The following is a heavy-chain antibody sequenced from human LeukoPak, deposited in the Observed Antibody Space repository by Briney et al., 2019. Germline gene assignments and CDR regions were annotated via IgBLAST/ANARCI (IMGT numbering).Heavy chain of an antibody. Sequence: PGGSLRLSCAASGFTFSSYAMHWVRQAPGKGLEWVADISYDGSNKYYADSVKGRFTISRDNSKNTLYLQMNSLRAEDTAVYYCAKAEAMVLKGIAAAGHFDYWGQGTLVTVSS. CDR1: GFTFSSYA. V-gene: IGHV3-30*04. D-gene: IGHD6-13*01. CDR3: AKAEAMVLKGIAAAGHFDY. CDR2: ISYDGSNK. J-gene: IGHJ4*02.